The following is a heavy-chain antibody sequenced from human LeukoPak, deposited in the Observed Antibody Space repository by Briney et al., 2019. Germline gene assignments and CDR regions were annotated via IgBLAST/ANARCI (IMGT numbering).Heavy chain of an antibody. V-gene: IGHV4-4*02. Sequence: SGTLSLTCAVSGGSISSSNWWSWVRQPPGKGLEWIGEIYHSGSTNYNPSLKSRVTISVDKSKNQFSLKLSSVTAADTAVYYCARDWGVTIPVGAFDIWGQGTMVTVSS. J-gene: IGHJ3*02. D-gene: IGHD3-3*01. CDR2: IYHSGST. CDR1: GGSISSSNW. CDR3: ARDWGVTIPVGAFDI.